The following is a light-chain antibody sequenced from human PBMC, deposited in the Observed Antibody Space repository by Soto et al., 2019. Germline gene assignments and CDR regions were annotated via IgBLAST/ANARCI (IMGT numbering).Light chain of an antibody. CDR2: KAS. CDR1: QSISSW. J-gene: IGKJ3*01. V-gene: IGKV1-5*03. CDR3: QQYFT. Sequence: DIQMTQSPSTLSASVGDRVTITCRASQSISSWLAWYQQKPGKAPKLLIYKASSLKSGVPSRFSGSGSGTEFTLTVSSVPPDDFAAHEFQQYFTFGAGTKVDIK.